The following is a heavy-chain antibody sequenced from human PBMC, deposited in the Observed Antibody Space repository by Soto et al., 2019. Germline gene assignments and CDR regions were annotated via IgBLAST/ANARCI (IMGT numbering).Heavy chain of an antibody. J-gene: IGHJ6*02. Sequence: ASVQVSCTSSGYAFTGYYLHWVRKAPGQGAEWMGWIFPKSGGTKSAQKFQGRVTMTRDTPISTAYMELKRLRSDDTAVYFCAREGMYHYETKDYYPSTYGLDVWGQGTTVTVSS. CDR1: GYAFTGYY. CDR3: AREGMYHYETKDYYPSTYGLDV. V-gene: IGHV1-2*02. CDR2: IFPKSGGT. D-gene: IGHD3-16*01.